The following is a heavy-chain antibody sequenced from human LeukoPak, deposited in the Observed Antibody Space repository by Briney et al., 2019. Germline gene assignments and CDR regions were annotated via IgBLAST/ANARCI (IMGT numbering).Heavy chain of an antibody. J-gene: IGHJ5*02. D-gene: IGHD6-19*01. Sequence: GRSLRLSCAASGFTFSSYEMNWVRQAPGKGLEWVSYISSSGSTIYYADSVKGRFTISRDNAKNSLYLQMNSLRAEDTAVYYCARGSGWFDNWFDPWGQGTLVTVSS. CDR1: GFTFSSYE. CDR3: ARGSGWFDNWFDP. V-gene: IGHV3-48*03. CDR2: ISSSGSTI.